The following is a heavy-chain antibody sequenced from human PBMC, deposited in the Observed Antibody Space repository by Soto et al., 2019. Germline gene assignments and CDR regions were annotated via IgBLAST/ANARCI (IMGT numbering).Heavy chain of an antibody. CDR1: GFTFSSYE. CDR2: ISSSGSTI. J-gene: IGHJ4*02. V-gene: IGHV3-48*03. CDR3: AREHYDRQQFDY. Sequence: LRLSCAASGFTFSSYEMNWVRQAPGKGLEWVSYISSSGSTIYYADSVKGRFTISRDNAKNSLYLQMNSLRAEDTAVYYCAREHYDRQQFDYWGQGTLVTVSA. D-gene: IGHD3-22*01.